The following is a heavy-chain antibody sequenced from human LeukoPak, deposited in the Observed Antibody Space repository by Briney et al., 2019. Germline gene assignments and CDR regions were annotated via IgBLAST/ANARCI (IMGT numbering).Heavy chain of an antibody. V-gene: IGHV1-18*01. CDR2: ISAYNGDT. Sequence: GASVKVSCKSSGYTFTSYGISWVRQAPGQGLEWMGWISAYNGDTNFAQKFQGRVTMTTDTSTSTAYMELRSLRSDDTAVYYCARAPSYSGSYLRDDYWGQGTLVTVSS. J-gene: IGHJ4*02. D-gene: IGHD1-26*01. CDR1: GYTFTSYG. CDR3: ARAPSYSGSYLRDDY.